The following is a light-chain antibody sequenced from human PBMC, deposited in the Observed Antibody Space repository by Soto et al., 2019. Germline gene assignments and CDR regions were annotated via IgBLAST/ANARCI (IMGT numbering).Light chain of an antibody. CDR1: QSIGSN. Sequence: EIVMTQSPATLSVSPGERATLSCRTSQSIGSNLGWYQQKPGQAPRLLIYAASTRATGIPARFSGSGSGTECPLTISGLQSEDSAVYSCKHYNNWSLITFGQGTRLEIK. CDR2: AAS. V-gene: IGKV3-15*01. CDR3: KHYNNWSLIT. J-gene: IGKJ5*01.